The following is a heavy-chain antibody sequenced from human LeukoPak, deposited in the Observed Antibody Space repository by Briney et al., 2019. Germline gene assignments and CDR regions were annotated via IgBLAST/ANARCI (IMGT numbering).Heavy chain of an antibody. Sequence: GGSLRLSCAASGFTSSSYWMSWVRQAPGKGLEWVANINQDASEKYHVVSVKGRFTISRDNAKNSLYLRMNSLRAEDTAVYYCTRVRVSSYYGMDIWGQGTTVTVSS. CDR3: TRVRVSSYYGMDI. V-gene: IGHV3-7*05. CDR2: INQDASEK. D-gene: IGHD2/OR15-2a*01. CDR1: GFTSSSYW. J-gene: IGHJ6*02.